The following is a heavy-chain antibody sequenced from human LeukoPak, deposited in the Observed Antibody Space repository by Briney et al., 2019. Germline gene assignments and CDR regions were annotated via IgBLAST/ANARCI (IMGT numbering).Heavy chain of an antibody. D-gene: IGHD3-10*01. CDR2: ISGSGGST. V-gene: IGHV3-23*01. J-gene: IGHJ4*02. Sequence: GGSLRLSCAASGFTFSSYGMSWVRQAPGKGLEWVSAISGSGGSTYYADSVEGRFTISRDNSKNTLYLQMNSLRAEDTAVYYCAKGSVYYGSGSYLDYWGQGTLVTVSS. CDR3: AKGSVYYGSGSYLDY. CDR1: GFTFSSYG.